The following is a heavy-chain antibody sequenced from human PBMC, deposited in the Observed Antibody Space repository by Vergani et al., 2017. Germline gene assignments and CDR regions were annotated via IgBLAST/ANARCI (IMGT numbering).Heavy chain of an antibody. D-gene: IGHD4-17*01. CDR1: GGSISSSSYY. Sequence: QLQLQESGPGLVKPSETLSLTCTVPGGSISSSSYYWGWIRQPPGKGLEWIGSIYYSGSTYYNPSLKSRVTISVDTSKNQFSLKLSSVTAADTAVYYCAREPPVDYGDYLNWFDPWGQGTLVTVSS. CDR2: IYYSGST. J-gene: IGHJ5*02. CDR3: AREPPVDYGDYLNWFDP. V-gene: IGHV4-39*07.